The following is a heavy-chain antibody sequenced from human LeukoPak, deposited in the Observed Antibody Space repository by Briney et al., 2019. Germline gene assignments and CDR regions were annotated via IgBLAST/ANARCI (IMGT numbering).Heavy chain of an antibody. D-gene: IGHD2-2*01. CDR2: IKQDGSDK. CDR1: RFTFSSSW. J-gene: IGHJ5*02. Sequence: GSLRLSCEASRFTFSSSWMSWVRQAPGKGLEWVANIKQDGSDKYYVDSVKGRFTISRDNAKNSLYLEMNSLRAEDTAVYYCAREAGPAYCSTTSCLNWFDPWGQGTLVTVSS. CDR3: AREAGPAYCSTTSCLNWFDP. V-gene: IGHV3-7*05.